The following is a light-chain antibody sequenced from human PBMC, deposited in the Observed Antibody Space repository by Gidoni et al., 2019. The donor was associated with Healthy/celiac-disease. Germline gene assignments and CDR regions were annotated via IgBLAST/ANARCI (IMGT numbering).Light chain of an antibody. CDR2: AAS. Sequence: DIHMTQSPSSLSASVGDRVTITCRASQSISSYLNWYQQKPGKAPKLLIYAASSMQSGVPSRFSGSGSGTDFTLTISSLQPEDFATYYCQQSYSTFYTFGQGTKLEVK. J-gene: IGKJ2*01. CDR3: QQSYSTFYT. CDR1: QSISSY. V-gene: IGKV1-39*01.